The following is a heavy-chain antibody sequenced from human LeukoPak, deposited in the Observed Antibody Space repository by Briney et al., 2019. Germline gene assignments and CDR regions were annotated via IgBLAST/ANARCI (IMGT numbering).Heavy chain of an antibody. Sequence: SQTLSLTCTVSGGSISSGGYYWSWIRQHPGKGLEWIGYIYYSGSTYYNPSLKSRVTISVDTSKNQFSLKLSSVTAADTAVYYCARASGSVALSSSDSSDYWGQGTLVTVSS. D-gene: IGHD6-6*01. CDR3: ARASGSVALSSSDSSDY. V-gene: IGHV4-31*03. CDR2: IYYSGST. J-gene: IGHJ4*02. CDR1: GGSISSGGYY.